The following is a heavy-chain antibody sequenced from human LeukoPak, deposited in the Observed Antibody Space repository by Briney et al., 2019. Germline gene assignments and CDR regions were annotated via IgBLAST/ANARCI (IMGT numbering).Heavy chain of an antibody. Sequence: NPGGSLRLSCAASGFTFSSYIMNWVRQAPGKGLEWVSSISSSSSYIYYADSVKGRFTISRDNAKNSLYLQMNSLRAEDTAVYYCARSSPHCSSTSCYNDAFDIWGQGTMVTVSS. CDR1: GFTFSSYI. CDR3: ARSSPHCSSTSCYNDAFDI. V-gene: IGHV3-21*01. J-gene: IGHJ3*02. CDR2: ISSSSSYI. D-gene: IGHD2-2*02.